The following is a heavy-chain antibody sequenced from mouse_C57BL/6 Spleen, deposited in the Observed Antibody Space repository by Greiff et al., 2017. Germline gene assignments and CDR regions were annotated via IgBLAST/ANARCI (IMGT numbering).Heavy chain of an antibody. CDR1: GYTFTSYW. Sequence: QVQLQQPGAELVRPGSSVKLSCKASGYTFTSYWMHWVKQRPIQGLEWIGNIDPSDSETHYNQKFKDKATLTVDKSSSTAYMQLSSLTSEDSAVYYCARGLTGTLFFDDWGQGTTLTVSS. V-gene: IGHV1-52*01. CDR2: IDPSDSET. CDR3: ARGLTGTLFFDD. D-gene: IGHD4-1*01. J-gene: IGHJ2*01.